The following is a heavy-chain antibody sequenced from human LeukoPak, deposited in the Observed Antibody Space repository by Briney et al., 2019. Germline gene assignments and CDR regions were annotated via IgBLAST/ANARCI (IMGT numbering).Heavy chain of an antibody. Sequence: GGSLRLSCAASGFTFSGYAMTWVRQAPGKGLEWASTIGGSGGSTFYADSVKGRFTNSRDNSKNTLYLQMNSLRGEDTAVSYCAKGYYDSNGYPLRPSFDYWGQGTLVTVSS. J-gene: IGHJ4*02. D-gene: IGHD3-22*01. V-gene: IGHV3-23*01. CDR2: IGGSGGST. CDR3: AKGYYDSNGYPLRPSFDY. CDR1: GFTFSGYA.